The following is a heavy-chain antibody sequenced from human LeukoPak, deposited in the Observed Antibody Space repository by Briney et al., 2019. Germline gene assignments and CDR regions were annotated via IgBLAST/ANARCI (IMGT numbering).Heavy chain of an antibody. J-gene: IGHJ4*02. CDR2: IKHNSDDL. V-gene: IGHV3-7*01. CDR1: GFTFSIYC. D-gene: IGHD3-16*01. CDR3: ARELRTFDS. Sequence: PGGSLRLSCAASGFTFSIYCMAWVRQAPGKGLEWVANIKHNSDDLNYAESVEARLTISRDNAQNSLYLHMTSLRVEDTAVYYCARELRTFDSWGQGTLVTVSS.